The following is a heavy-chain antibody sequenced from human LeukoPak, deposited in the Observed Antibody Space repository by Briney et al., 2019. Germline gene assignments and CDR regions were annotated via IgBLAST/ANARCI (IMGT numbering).Heavy chain of an antibody. CDR3: ASRAGRNYYGMDV. Sequence: SETLSLTCTVSGGSISSYYWNWIRQPPGKGPEWIGYACYSGRINYNPSLKGRVTISVDTSKEEFSLKLSSVTAAETAVYYCASRAGRNYYGMDVWGQGATVTVSS. CDR2: ACYSGRI. V-gene: IGHV4-59*01. CDR1: GGSISSYY. J-gene: IGHJ6*02.